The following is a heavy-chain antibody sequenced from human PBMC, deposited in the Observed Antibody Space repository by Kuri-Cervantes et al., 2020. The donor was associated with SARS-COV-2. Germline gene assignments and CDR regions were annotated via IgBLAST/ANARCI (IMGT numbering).Heavy chain of an antibody. CDR2: INPNSGGT. J-gene: IGHJ3*02. CDR3: ARSTPFWRLVVISQGGAFDI. Sequence: ASVKVSCKASGYTFTGYYMHWVRQAPGQGLEWMGWINPNSGGTNYAQKFQGWVTMTRDTSISTVYMELSRLRPDDTAVYYCARSTPFWRLVVISQGGAFDIWGQGTRGTVSS. D-gene: IGHD3-22*01. V-gene: IGHV1-2*04. CDR1: GYTFTGYY.